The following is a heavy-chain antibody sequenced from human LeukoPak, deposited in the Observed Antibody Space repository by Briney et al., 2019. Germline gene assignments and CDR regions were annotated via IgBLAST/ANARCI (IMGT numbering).Heavy chain of an antibody. D-gene: IGHD6-19*01. CDR3: AKGSKAVLFTRDHYMDV. V-gene: IGHV3-30*02. CDR2: IRYDGSNK. J-gene: IGHJ6*03. Sequence: GGSLRLSCAASGFPFSDYGIHWVRQAPGKGLEWVAFIRYDGSNKYYADSVRGRFTISRDNSKNTLYLQMNSLRAEDTAVYFCAKGSKAVLFTRDHYMDVWGKGTTVTISS. CDR1: GFPFSDYG.